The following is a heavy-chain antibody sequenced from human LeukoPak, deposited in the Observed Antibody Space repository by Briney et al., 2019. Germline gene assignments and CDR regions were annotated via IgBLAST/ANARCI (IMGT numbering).Heavy chain of an antibody. CDR1: GFTFSSYW. D-gene: IGHD2-8*01. CDR2: IKQDGSEK. CDR3: ARQLISSAVAFDL. J-gene: IGHJ3*01. Sequence: GGSLRLSCAASGFTFSSYWMSWVRQAPGKGLEWEANIKQDGSEKYYVDSVKGRFTTSRDNAKNSLYLQMNSLRAEDTAVYYCARQLISSAVAFDLWGQGTMVTVSS. V-gene: IGHV3-7*01.